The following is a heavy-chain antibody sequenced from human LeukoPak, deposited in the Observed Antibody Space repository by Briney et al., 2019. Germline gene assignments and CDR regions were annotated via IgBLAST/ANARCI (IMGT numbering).Heavy chain of an antibody. D-gene: IGHD3-3*01. V-gene: IGHV4-59*01. CDR1: GGSISSYY. Sequence: SETLSLTCTVSGGSISSYYWSWIRQPPGKGLEWIGYIYYSGSTNYNPSLKSRVTISVDTSKNQFSLKRSSVTAADTAVYYCARDNPNVEGFDYWGQGTLVTVSS. CDR3: ARDNPNVEGFDY. J-gene: IGHJ4*02. CDR2: IYYSGST.